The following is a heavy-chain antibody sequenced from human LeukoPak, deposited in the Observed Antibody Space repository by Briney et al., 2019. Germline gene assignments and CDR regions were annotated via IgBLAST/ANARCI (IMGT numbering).Heavy chain of an antibody. Sequence: GGSLRLSCAASGFTFNRNAISWVRQAPGKGLEWVSTIGGSGDKTFYADSVKGRFSISRDNSKNMVHLQMNSLTGEDTALYYCVRRGDASSGWGDHDFWGQGALVTVSS. CDR2: IGGSGDKT. J-gene: IGHJ4*02. D-gene: IGHD6-19*01. CDR1: GFTFNRNA. CDR3: VRRGDASSGWGDHDF. V-gene: IGHV3-23*01.